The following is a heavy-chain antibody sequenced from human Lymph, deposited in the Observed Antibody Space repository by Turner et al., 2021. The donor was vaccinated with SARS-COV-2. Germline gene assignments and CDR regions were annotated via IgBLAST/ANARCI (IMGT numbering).Heavy chain of an antibody. CDR3: ARDIPTTADYFDY. J-gene: IGHJ4*02. V-gene: IGHV3-21*01. CDR2: ISRSSSYI. D-gene: IGHD4-17*01. CDR1: GFTFSTYS. Sequence: EVQLVESGGGLVKPGGSLRHSCAASGFTFSTYSMNWVRQAPGKGLEWISAISRSSSYIYYADSVKGRFTISRDDAKNSLYLQMNSLRAEDTAVYYCARDIPTTADYFDYWGQGTLVTVSS.